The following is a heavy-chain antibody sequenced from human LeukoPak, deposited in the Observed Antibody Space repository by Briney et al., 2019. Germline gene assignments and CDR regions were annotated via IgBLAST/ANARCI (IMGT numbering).Heavy chain of an antibody. Sequence: ASVKVSCKASGYTFTSYGISWVRQAPGQGLEWMGWINTNTGNPTYAQGFTGRFVFSLDTSVSTAYLQISSLKAEDTAVYYCARGNVLRYFDWLLSGDDAFDIWGQGTMVTVSS. J-gene: IGHJ3*02. CDR3: ARGNVLRYFDWLLSGDDAFDI. D-gene: IGHD3-9*01. CDR2: INTNTGNP. V-gene: IGHV7-4-1*02. CDR1: GYTFTSYG.